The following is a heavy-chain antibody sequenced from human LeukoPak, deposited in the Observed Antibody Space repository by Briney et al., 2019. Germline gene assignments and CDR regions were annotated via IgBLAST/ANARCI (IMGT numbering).Heavy chain of an antibody. CDR1: GFPFSNHA. V-gene: IGHV3-23*01. Sequence: GGSLRLSCAASGFPFSNHAMSWVRQPPGKGLEWVSAVSNGNTYYADSVRGRFTISRDDSKNMVYLQMNSLRDEDTALYYCVREAGYCASVCLKSNWFDPWGQGTLVTVSS. J-gene: IGHJ5*02. D-gene: IGHD2-21*02. CDR2: VSNGNT. CDR3: VREAGYCASVCLKSNWFDP.